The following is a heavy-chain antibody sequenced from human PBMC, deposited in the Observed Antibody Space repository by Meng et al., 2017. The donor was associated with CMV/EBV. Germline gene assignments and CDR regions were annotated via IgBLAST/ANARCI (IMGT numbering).Heavy chain of an antibody. V-gene: IGHV3-7*01. CDR1: AFTYINYW. D-gene: IGHD3-16*01. CDR2: INQDGRDK. J-gene: IGHJ4*02. CDR3: ASHGGY. Sequence: GGSLRLSCAASAFTYINYWMMWVRQAPGKGLEWVANINQDGRDKYYVDSVKGRFTISRDNAEKSLYLQMSSLRAEDTAVYYCASHGGYWGQGTLVTVSS.